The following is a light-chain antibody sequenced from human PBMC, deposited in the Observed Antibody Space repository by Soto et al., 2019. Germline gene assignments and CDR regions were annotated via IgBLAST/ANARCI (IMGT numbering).Light chain of an antibody. CDR1: SSNIESNF. V-gene: IGLV1-47*01. CDR2: RNN. J-gene: IGLJ2*01. CDR3: TVWDDSLRGRL. Sequence: SVLTQPPSASGTPGQRVTISCSGSSSNIESNFVYWYQQFPGTAPRLLINRNNKRPSGVPDRFSGSKSGTSASLAISALRSEDEADYYCTVWDDSLRGRLFGGGTKLTVL.